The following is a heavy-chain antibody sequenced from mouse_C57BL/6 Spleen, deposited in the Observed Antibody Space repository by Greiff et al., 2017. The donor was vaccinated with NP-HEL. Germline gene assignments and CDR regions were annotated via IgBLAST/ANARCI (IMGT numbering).Heavy chain of an antibody. Sequence: EVKLVESGPGLVKPSQSLSLTCSVTGYSITSGYYWNWIRQFPGNKLEWMGYISYDGSNNYNPSLKNRISITRDTSKNQFFLKLNSVTTEDTATYYCARDQDALDYWGQGTTLTVSS. CDR2: ISYDGSN. D-gene: IGHD3-2*02. CDR1: GYSITSGYY. V-gene: IGHV3-6*01. CDR3: ARDQDALDY. J-gene: IGHJ2*01.